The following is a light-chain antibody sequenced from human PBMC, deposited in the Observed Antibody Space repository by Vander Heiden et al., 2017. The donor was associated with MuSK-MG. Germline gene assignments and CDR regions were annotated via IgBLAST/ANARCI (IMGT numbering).Light chain of an antibody. Sequence: QTVVPQAPSLPVSPGGTVTLTCASSTGPVTSGYYPHCFQQKPDQEHRVLIYSTSNKPAGTPARFSGSRLGGKAALTLSGVQAEDEDEYYCLLYYGGAQVFGGGTKLTVL. CDR3: LLYYGGAQV. CDR2: STS. J-gene: IGLJ3*02. CDR1: TGPVTSGYY. V-gene: IGLV7-43*01.